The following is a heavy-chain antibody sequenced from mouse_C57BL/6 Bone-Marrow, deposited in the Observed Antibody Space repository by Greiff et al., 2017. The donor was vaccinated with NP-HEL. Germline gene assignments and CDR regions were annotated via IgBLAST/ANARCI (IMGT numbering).Heavy chain of an antibody. V-gene: IGHV1-81*01. J-gene: IGHJ2*01. CDR1: GYTFTSYG. D-gene: IGHD2-3*01. CDR2: IYPRSGNT. Sequence: VQLQQSGAELARPGASVKLSCKASGYTFTSYGISWVKQRTGQGLEWIGEIYPRSGNTYYTEKFKGKATLTADKSSITAYMELRSLTSEDAAVDFCARDAWLLRYFDYWGQGTTLTVSS. CDR3: ARDAWLLRYFDY.